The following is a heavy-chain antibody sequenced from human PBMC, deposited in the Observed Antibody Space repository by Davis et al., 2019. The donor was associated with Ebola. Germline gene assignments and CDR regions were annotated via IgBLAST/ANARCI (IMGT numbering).Heavy chain of an antibody. V-gene: IGHV4-59*01. CDR1: GGSISSYY. CDR3: AREPRIVGANYYYYYGMDV. J-gene: IGHJ6*02. Sequence: PSETLSLTCTVSGGSISSYYWSWIRQPPGKGLEWIGYIYYSGSTNYNPSLKSRVTISVDTSKNQFSLKLSSVTAADTAVYYCAREPRIVGANYYYYYGMDVWGQGTTVTVSS. CDR2: IYYSGST. D-gene: IGHD1-26*01.